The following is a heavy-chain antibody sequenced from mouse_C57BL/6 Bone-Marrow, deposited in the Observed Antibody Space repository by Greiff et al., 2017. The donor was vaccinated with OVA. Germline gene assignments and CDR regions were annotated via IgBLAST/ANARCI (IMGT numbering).Heavy chain of an antibody. CDR1: GYTFTSYW. J-gene: IGHJ3*01. CDR3: ARQGKGGFAY. D-gene: IGHD6-1*01. V-gene: IGHV1-64*01. CDR2: INPNSGST. Sequence: VQLQQPGAELVKPGASVKLSCKASGYTFTSYWMHWVKQRPGQGLEWIGMINPNSGSTNYNEKFKSKATLTVNKSFSTASMQRSSLTSEDSAVYYCARQGKGGFAYWGQGTLVTVSA.